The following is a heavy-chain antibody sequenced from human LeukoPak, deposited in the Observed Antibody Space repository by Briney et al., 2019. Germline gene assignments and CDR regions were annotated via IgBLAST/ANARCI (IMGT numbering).Heavy chain of an antibody. J-gene: IGHJ4*02. V-gene: IGHV3-30*03. D-gene: IGHD5-18*01. CDR3: ASGGYTYGYLYS. Sequence: GGSLRLSCAASGFTFSSYGMHWVRQAPGKGLEWVAVISYDGSNKYYADSVKGRFTISRDNSKNTLYLQMNSLRAEDTAVYYCASGGYTYGYLYSWGQGTLVTVSS. CDR1: GFTFSSYG. CDR2: ISYDGSNK.